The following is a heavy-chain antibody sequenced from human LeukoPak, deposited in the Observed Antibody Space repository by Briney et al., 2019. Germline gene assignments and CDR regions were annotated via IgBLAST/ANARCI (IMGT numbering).Heavy chain of an antibody. J-gene: IGHJ6*02. CDR2: ISSSSSYI. CDR3: ARDSPPPGYCSRTSCYGYYYGMDV. D-gene: IGHD2-2*01. V-gene: IGHV3-21*01. Sequence: GGSLRLSCAASGFTFSSYSMTWVRQAPGKGLEWVSSISSSSSYISYADSVKGRFTISRDNAKNSLYLQMNSLRAEDTAVYYCARDSPPPGYCSRTSCYGYYYGMDVWGQGTTVTVSS. CDR1: GFTFSSYS.